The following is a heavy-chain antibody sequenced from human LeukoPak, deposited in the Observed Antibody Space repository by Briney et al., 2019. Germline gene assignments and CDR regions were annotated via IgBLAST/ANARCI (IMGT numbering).Heavy chain of an antibody. CDR2: IYSGGST. D-gene: IGHD2-2*01. Sequence: PGGSLRLSCAASGFTVSSNYMSWVRQAPGKGLEWVSVIYSGGSTYYADSVKGRFTISRDNSKNTLYLQMNSLRAEDTAVYYCARDRGYCSSTSCYADNWFDPWGQGTLVTVSS. V-gene: IGHV3-53*01. J-gene: IGHJ5*02. CDR3: ARDRGYCSSTSCYADNWFDP. CDR1: GFTVSSNY.